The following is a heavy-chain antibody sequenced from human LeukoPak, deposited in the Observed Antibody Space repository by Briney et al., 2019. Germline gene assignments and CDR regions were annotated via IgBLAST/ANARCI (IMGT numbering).Heavy chain of an antibody. CDR1: GFTFGSYA. J-gene: IGHJ4*02. Sequence: GGSLRLSCAASGFTFGSYAMSWVRQAAGKGLEWVSAVSASGDKTYYGDSVKGRFTISRDNSKNSLYLQMNSLRAEDTAVYYCARDQSGPFDYWGQGTLVTVSS. D-gene: IGHD2-8*02. CDR3: ARDQSGPFDY. V-gene: IGHV3-23*01. CDR2: VSASGDKT.